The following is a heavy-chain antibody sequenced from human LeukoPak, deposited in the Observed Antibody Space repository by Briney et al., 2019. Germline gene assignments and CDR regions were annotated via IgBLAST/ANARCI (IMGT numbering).Heavy chain of an antibody. CDR1: GYTFTGYY. CDR3: ARDEGGYYDSSGSAPTLAMDV. D-gene: IGHD3-22*01. J-gene: IGHJ6*03. CDR2: INPNSGGT. V-gene: IGHV1-2*02. Sequence: EASVKVSCKASGYTFTGYYMHWVRQAPGQGLEWMGWINPNSGGTNYAQKFQGRVTMTRDTSISTAYMELSRLRSDDTAVYYCARDEGGYYDSSGSAPTLAMDVWGKGTTVTISS.